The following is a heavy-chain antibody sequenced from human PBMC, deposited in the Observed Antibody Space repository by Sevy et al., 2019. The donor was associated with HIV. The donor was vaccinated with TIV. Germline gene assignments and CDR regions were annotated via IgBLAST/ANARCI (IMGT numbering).Heavy chain of an antibody. J-gene: IGHJ3*02. CDR3: ARGGGSSWYGPSLDAFDI. CDR2: MNPNSGNT. D-gene: IGHD6-13*01. Sequence: ASVVSCKASGYTFTSYDINWVRQATGQGLEWMGCMNPNSGNTGYAQKFQGRVTMTRNTSISTAYMELSSLRSEDTAVYYCARGGGSSWYGPSLDAFDIWGQGTMVTVSS. CDR1: GYTFTSYD. V-gene: IGHV1-8*01.